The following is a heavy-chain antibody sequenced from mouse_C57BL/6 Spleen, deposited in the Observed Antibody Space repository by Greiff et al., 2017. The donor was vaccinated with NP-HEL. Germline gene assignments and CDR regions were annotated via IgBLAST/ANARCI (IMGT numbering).Heavy chain of an antibody. CDR2: IDPSDSYT. CDR1: GYTFTSYW. Sequence: QVQLQQPGAELVMPGASVKLSCKASGYTFTSYWMHWVKQRPGQGLEWIGEIDPSDSYTNYNQKFKGKSTLTVDKASSTAYMQLSSLTSEDSAVYYCARGAPGTVGYFDVWGTGTTVTVSS. D-gene: IGHD4-1*01. CDR3: ARGAPGTVGYFDV. V-gene: IGHV1-69*01. J-gene: IGHJ1*03.